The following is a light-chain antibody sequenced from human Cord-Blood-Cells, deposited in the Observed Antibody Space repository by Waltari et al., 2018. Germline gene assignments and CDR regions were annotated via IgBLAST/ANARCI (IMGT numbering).Light chain of an antibody. V-gene: IGLV2-23*01. CDR2: GGS. Sequence: QSALTQPASVSGSPGQSITISCTGTSSDVGSYNLVSWYQQHPGKAPKLMIYGGSKRPSGVSHRFSGSKSGNTASLTISGLQAEDEADYYCCSYAGSSTWVFGGGTKLTVL. CDR1: SSDVGSYNL. CDR3: CSYAGSSTWV. J-gene: IGLJ3*02.